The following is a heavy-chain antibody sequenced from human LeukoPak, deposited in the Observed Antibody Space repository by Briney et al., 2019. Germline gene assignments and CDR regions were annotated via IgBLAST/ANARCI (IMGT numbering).Heavy chain of an antibody. CDR3: ARPGGVTTDYFDY. Sequence: SETLSLTCTVSGGSISSSSYYWGWLRQPPGKGLEWIGSIYYSGSTYYNPSLKSRVTISVDTSKNQFSLKLSSVTAADTAVYYCARPGGVTTDYFDYWGQGTLVTVSS. CDR2: IYYSGST. V-gene: IGHV4-39*01. D-gene: IGHD4-17*01. J-gene: IGHJ4*02. CDR1: GGSISSSSYY.